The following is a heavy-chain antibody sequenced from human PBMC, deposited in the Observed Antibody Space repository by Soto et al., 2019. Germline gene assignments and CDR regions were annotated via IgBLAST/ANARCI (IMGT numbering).Heavy chain of an antibody. V-gene: IGHV4-59*01. J-gene: IGHJ4*02. CDR2: IYYSGST. CDR3: ARFPDHGSLN. D-gene: IGHD3-10*01. Sequence: SETLSLTCTVSGGSISSYYWSWIRQPPGKGLEWIGYIYYSGSTNYNPSLKSRVTISVDTSKNQFSLKLSSVTAADTAVYYCARFPDHGSLNWGQGTLVTVSS. CDR1: GGSISSYY.